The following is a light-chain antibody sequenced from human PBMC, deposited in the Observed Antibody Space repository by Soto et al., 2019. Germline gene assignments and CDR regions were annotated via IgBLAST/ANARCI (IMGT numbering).Light chain of an antibody. CDR2: EVT. V-gene: IGLV2-14*01. J-gene: IGLJ1*01. CDR1: SSDIGGYDY. CDR3: SSFAGGSTPGV. Sequence: QSALTQPASVSGSPGQSITISCTGSSSDIGGYDYVSWYQHHPGEAPKLVIFEVTSRPSGVSNRFSGSKFGNTASLTISGLQPEDEADYYCSSFAGGSTPGVFGTGTKVTVL.